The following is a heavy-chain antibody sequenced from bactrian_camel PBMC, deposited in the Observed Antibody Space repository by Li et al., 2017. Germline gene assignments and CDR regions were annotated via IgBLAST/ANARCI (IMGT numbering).Heavy chain of an antibody. V-gene: IGHV3S53*01. CDR1: GNTGSRDL. CDR3: AAQGPGANCRRIKKPDFPY. D-gene: IGHD7*01. CDR2: IRSDGGT. J-gene: IGHJ6*01. Sequence: HVQLVESGGGSVQAGGSLRLSCAVSGNTGSRDLMAWFRQAPGNECQLVSVIRSDGGTLYGDSVRGRFTVSRDNAKNTVYLQMGNLEPEDTAVYYCAAQGPGANCRRIKKPDFPYWGQGTQVTVS.